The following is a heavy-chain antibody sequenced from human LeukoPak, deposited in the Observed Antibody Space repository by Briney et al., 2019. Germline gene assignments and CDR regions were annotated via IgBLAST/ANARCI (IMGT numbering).Heavy chain of an antibody. CDR3: AKDSAPYYYDSSGYFVGYFDY. Sequence: GGSLRLSCAASGFTFSSYGMHWVRQAPGKGLEWVAFIRYDGSNKYYADSVKGRFTISRDNSKNTLYLQMNSLRAEDTAVYYCAKDSAPYYYDSSGYFVGYFDYWGQGTLVTVSS. CDR1: GFTFSSYG. CDR2: IRYDGSNK. J-gene: IGHJ4*02. D-gene: IGHD3-22*01. V-gene: IGHV3-30*02.